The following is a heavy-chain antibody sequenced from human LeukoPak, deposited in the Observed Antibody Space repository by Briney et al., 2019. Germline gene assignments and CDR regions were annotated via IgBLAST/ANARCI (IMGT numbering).Heavy chain of an antibody. Sequence: GGTLRLSCAASGFSFSSYGMSWVRQAPGKGLEWVSGISDSGDSTYYADSVKGRFTISRDISKNTLFLQMNSLRAEDTAVYYCAKTIFGVVTTDAFDIWGQGTMVTVSS. V-gene: IGHV3-23*01. CDR3: AKTIFGVVTTDAFDI. D-gene: IGHD3-3*01. CDR2: ISDSGDST. J-gene: IGHJ3*02. CDR1: GFSFSSYG.